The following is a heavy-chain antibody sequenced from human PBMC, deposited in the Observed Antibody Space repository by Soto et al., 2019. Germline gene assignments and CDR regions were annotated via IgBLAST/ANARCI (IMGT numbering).Heavy chain of an antibody. CDR2: IWYDGSNK. CDR1: GFTFSSYG. J-gene: IGHJ4*02. CDR3: ARDRYYYDSSGYCDY. D-gene: IGHD3-22*01. Sequence: GGSLRLSCAASGFTFSSYGMHWVRQAPVKGLEWVAVIWYDGSNKYYADSVKGRFTISRDNSKNTLYLQMNSLRAEDTAVYYCARDRYYYDSSGYCDYWGQGTLVTVSS. V-gene: IGHV3-33*01.